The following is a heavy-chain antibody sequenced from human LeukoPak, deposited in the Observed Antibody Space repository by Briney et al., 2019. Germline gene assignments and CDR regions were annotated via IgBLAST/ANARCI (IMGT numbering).Heavy chain of an antibody. D-gene: IGHD6-19*01. J-gene: IGHJ4*02. Sequence: SETLSLTCTVSGYSVTSGYYWGWIRQPPGKGLEWIGTIYHSGSTYYNPSLKSRVTISVDTSKNQFSLKLSSVTAADTALYYCSRASSTSYYDYWGQGSLVTVSS. CDR3: SRASSTSYYDY. CDR1: GYSVTSGYY. CDR2: IYHSGST. V-gene: IGHV4-38-2*02.